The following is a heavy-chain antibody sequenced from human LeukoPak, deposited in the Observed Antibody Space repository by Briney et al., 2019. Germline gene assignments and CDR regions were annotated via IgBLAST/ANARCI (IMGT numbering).Heavy chain of an antibody. CDR3: AKAYYDSRGYSYYFDY. CDR1: GFPFSAYS. Sequence: PGGSLRLSCAASGFPFSAYSMNWVRQAPGKGLEWVSSISGSSSYMFYADSVKGRSTISRDNAKNSLYLQMNSLRAEDTAVYYCAKAYYDSRGYSYYFDYWGQGTLVTVSS. J-gene: IGHJ4*02. CDR2: ISGSSSYM. V-gene: IGHV3-21*01. D-gene: IGHD3-22*01.